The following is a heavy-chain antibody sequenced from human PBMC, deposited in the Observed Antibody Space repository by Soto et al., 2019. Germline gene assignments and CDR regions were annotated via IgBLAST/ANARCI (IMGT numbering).Heavy chain of an antibody. D-gene: IGHD6-19*01. V-gene: IGHV3-73*01. CDR1: GFTFSVSA. J-gene: IGHJ3*02. CDR3: AKTTDGWFSAFEI. Sequence: GGSLRLSCAASGFTFSVSALHWVRQASGKGLEWVGRIRSKANNYATAYAASVKGRFTISRDDSKNTMYLQMNSLRAEDTAVYFCAKTTDGWFSAFEIWGQGTVVTVSS. CDR2: IRSKANNYAT.